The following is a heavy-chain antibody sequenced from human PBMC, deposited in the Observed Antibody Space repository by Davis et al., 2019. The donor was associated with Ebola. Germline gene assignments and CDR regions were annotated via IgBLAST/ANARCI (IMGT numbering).Heavy chain of an antibody. CDR1: GYTFISYY. D-gene: IGHD3-22*01. Sequence: AASVKVSCKASGYTFISYYMHWVRQAPGQGLEWMGMINPSSGSTTFAQKFQGRTTMTTDTSTSTVYMELSSLRSEDTAEYYCEREYPVDSSGYYNWGQGTLVTVSS. CDR3: EREYPVDSSGYYN. V-gene: IGHV1-46*01. J-gene: IGHJ4*02. CDR2: INPSSGST.